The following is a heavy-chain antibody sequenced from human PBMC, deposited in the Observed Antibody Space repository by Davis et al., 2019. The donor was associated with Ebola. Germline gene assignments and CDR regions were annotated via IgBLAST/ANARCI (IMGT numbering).Heavy chain of an antibody. D-gene: IGHD5-12*01. CDR2: TYYKSKWYN. J-gene: IGHJ5*01. V-gene: IGHV6-1*01. CDR1: GDSVSTAG. Sequence: HSQTLSLTCAISGDSVSTAGWNWIRQSPSRGLEWLGRTYYKSKWYNDYAVSVKSRITINPDTSKNQFSLQLNSVTPEDTAVYYCARGWLRGWFDSWGQGTLVTVSS. CDR3: ARGWLRGWFDS.